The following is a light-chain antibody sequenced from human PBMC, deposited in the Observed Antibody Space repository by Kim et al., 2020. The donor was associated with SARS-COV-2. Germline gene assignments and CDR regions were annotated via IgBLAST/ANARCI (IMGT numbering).Light chain of an antibody. Sequence: QSVLTQPPSVSGAAGQRVTISCTGSSSNIGAGYDVQWYQQLPGTAPKLLIYGNSNRPSGVPDRISGSKSGTSASLAITGLQAEDEADYCCQSYDSSLSGYVFGTGTKVTVL. V-gene: IGLV1-40*01. CDR1: SSNIGAGYD. CDR3: QSYDSSLSGYV. CDR2: GNS. J-gene: IGLJ1*01.